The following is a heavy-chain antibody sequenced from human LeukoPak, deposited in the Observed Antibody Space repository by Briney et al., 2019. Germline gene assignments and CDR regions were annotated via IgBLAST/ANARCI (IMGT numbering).Heavy chain of an antibody. J-gene: IGHJ4*02. CDR2: ISSSSSYI. CDR3: ARDQWGGYRSSSLDY. Sequence: GGSLRLSCAASGFTFSSFGMNWVRQAPGKGLEWVSSISSSSSYIYYADSMKGRFTISRDNAKNSLSLQMNSLRAEDTAVYYRARDQWGGYRSSSLDYWGQGTLVTVSS. CDR1: GFTFSSFG. V-gene: IGHV3-21*01. D-gene: IGHD6-6*01.